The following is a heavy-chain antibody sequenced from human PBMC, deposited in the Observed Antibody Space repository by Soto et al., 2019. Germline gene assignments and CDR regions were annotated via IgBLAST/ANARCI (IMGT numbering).Heavy chain of an antibody. D-gene: IGHD6-19*01. CDR2: ISYDGSNK. Sequence: GGSLRLSCAASGFTFSSYAMHWVRQAPGKGLEWVAVISYDGSNKYYADSVKGRFTISRDNSKNTLYLQMNSLRAEDTAVYYCARDKVAVAGTYFDYWGQGTLVTVSS. CDR1: GFTFSSYA. CDR3: ARDKVAVAGTYFDY. V-gene: IGHV3-30-3*01. J-gene: IGHJ4*02.